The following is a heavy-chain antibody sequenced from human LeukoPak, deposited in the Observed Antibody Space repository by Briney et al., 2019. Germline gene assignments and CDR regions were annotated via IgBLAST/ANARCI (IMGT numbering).Heavy chain of an antibody. J-gene: IGHJ4*02. CDR1: GFTFSSYA. V-gene: IGHV3-30-3*01. D-gene: IGHD3-10*01. Sequence: GSLRLSCAASGFTFSSYAMHWVRQAPGKGLEWVAVISYDGSNKYYADSVKGRFTISRDNSKNTLYLQMNSLRAEDTAVYHCARDRAVGDGEYFDYWGQGTLVTVSS. CDR3: ARDRAVGDGEYFDY. CDR2: ISYDGSNK.